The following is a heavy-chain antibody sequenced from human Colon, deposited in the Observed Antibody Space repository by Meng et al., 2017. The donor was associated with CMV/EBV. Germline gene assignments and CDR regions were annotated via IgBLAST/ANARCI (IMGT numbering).Heavy chain of an antibody. J-gene: IGHJ5*02. CDR3: ARMFAASSGWLDP. CDR1: GDIFSSSY. D-gene: IGHD6-6*01. V-gene: IGHV1-46*01. Sequence: ASGKFSCKASGDIFSSSYVHWIRQAPGQGLDWVGMVSLKGERPKFAQKFQGRVTLTRDTSTSTFYMELRSLVSEDTAIYYCARMFAASSGWLDPWGQGTLVTVSS. CDR2: VSLKGERP.